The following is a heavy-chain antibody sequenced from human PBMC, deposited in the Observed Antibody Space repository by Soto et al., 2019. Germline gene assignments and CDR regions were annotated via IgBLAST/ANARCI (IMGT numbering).Heavy chain of an antibody. D-gene: IGHD3-3*01. V-gene: IGHV3-30*18. CDR3: AKDHKDFWSGYYYYGIDV. CDR2: ISYDGSNK. J-gene: IGHJ6*02. Sequence: VQLVESGGGVVQPGMSLRLSCAASGFTFSSYGMHWVRQAPGKGLEWVAVISYDGSNKYYADSVKGRFTISRDNSKNTLYLQMNSLRAEDTAVYYCAKDHKDFWSGYYYYGIDVWGQGTTVTVSS. CDR1: GFTFSSYG.